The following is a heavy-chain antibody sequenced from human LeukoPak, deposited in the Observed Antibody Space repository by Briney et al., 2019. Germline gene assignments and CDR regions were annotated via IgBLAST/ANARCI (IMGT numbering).Heavy chain of an antibody. Sequence: PSETLSLTCTVSGGSISSYYWSWIRQPPGKGLEWIGYIYYSGSTNYNPSLKSRVTISVDTSKNQFSLKLSSVTAADTAVYYCARHFYDILTGYTDPFDYWGQGTLVTVSS. J-gene: IGHJ4*02. D-gene: IGHD3-9*01. V-gene: IGHV4-59*08. CDR3: ARHFYDILTGYTDPFDY. CDR1: GGSISSYY. CDR2: IYYSGST.